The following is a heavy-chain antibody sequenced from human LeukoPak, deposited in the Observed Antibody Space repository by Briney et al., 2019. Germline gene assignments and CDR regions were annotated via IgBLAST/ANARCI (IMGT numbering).Heavy chain of an antibody. J-gene: IGHJ4*02. CDR3: ARAVISIFDN. Sequence: PGGSLRLSCAASGFNYSSYTMNWVRQAPGKGLEWVSYISSSSSTIQYADSVKGRFTISRDNAENSLYLQMNSLGVEDTAVYYCARAVISIFDNWGQGTLVTVSS. V-gene: IGHV3-48*01. CDR1: GFNYSSYT. CDR2: ISSSSSTI. D-gene: IGHD3-3*02.